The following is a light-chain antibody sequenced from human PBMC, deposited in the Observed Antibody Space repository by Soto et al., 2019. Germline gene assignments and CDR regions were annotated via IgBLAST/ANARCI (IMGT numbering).Light chain of an antibody. CDR1: NIETKT. Sequence: SYELTQPPSVSVAPGQTASLACGGDNIETKTVHWYQQRPGQAPVLVVYDDRDRPSGIPERFSGSNSGHTATLTISRVEAGDEAHYYCQVWDIVTSRRIFGGGTKLTVL. CDR3: QVWDIVTSRRI. V-gene: IGLV3-21*02. CDR2: DDR. J-gene: IGLJ2*01.